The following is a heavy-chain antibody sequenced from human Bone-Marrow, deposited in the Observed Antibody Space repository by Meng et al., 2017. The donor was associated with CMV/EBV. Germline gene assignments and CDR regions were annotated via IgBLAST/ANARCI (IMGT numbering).Heavy chain of an antibody. V-gene: IGHV3-33*06. CDR1: GFTFSSYG. Sequence: GGSLRLSCAASGFTFSSYGMHWVRQAPGKGLEWVAVIWYDGSNKYYADSVKGRFTISRDNSKNTLYLQMNSLRAEDTAVYYCAKETYFYERDDWGQGTTVTVSS. J-gene: IGHJ6*02. CDR3: AKETYFYERDD. CDR2: IWYDGSNK.